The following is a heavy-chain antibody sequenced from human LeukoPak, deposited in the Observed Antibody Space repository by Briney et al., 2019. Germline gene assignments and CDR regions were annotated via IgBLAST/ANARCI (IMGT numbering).Heavy chain of an antibody. D-gene: IGHD6-13*01. J-gene: IGHJ4*02. V-gene: IGHV3-7*01. Sequence: PGGSLRLSCAASGFTFSSYWMSWVRQAPGKGLEWVANIKQDGSEKYYVDSVKGRFTISRDNAKNSLYLQMNSLRAEDTAVYYCAKSGYSSSWYDGGMEDYWGQGTLVTVSS. CDR1: GFTFSSYW. CDR3: AKSGYSSSWYDGGMEDY. CDR2: IKQDGSEK.